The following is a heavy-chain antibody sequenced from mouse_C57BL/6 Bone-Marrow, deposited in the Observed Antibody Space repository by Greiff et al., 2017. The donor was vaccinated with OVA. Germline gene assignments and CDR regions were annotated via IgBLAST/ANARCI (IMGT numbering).Heavy chain of an antibody. CDR1: GYAFSSSW. V-gene: IGHV1-82*01. Sequence: QVQLQQSGPELVKPGASVKISCKASGYAFSSSWMNWVKQRPGKGLEWIGRIYPGDGDTNYNGKFKGKATLTADKSSSTAYMQLSSLTSEDSAVYFCARGTITTVVAKRYYYAMDYWGQGTSVTVSS. J-gene: IGHJ4*01. CDR2: IYPGDGDT. CDR3: ARGTITTVVAKRYYYAMDY. D-gene: IGHD1-1*01.